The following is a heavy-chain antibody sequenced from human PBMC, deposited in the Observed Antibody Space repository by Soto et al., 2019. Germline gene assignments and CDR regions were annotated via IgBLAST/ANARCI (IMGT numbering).Heavy chain of an antibody. V-gene: IGHV4-59*01. J-gene: IGHJ5*02. CDR1: GGSISSYY. Sequence: SETLSLTCTVSGGSISSYYWSWIRQPPGKGLEWIGYIYYSGSTNYNPSLKSRVTISVDTSKNQFSLKLSSVTAADTAVYYCARDLVDFWSGYYRWFAPWGQGTLVNVS. D-gene: IGHD3-3*01. CDR2: IYYSGST. CDR3: ARDLVDFWSGYYRWFAP.